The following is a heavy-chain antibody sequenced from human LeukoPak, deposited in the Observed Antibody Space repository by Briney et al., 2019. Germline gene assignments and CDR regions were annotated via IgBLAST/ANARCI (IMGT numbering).Heavy chain of an antibody. CDR2: IYTSGST. D-gene: IGHD3-22*01. J-gene: IGHJ4*02. Sequence: SETLSLTCTVSGGSISSGSYYWSWIRQPAGKGLEWIGRIYTSGSTNYNPSLKSRVTISVDTSKNQSSLKLSSVTAADTAVYYCARDLSDSSYDYWGQGTLVTVSS. V-gene: IGHV4-61*02. CDR3: ARDLSDSSYDY. CDR1: GGSISSGSYY.